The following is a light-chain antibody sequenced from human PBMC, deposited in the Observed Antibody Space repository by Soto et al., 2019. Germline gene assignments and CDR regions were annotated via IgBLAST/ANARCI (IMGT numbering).Light chain of an antibody. J-gene: IGLJ2*01. Sequence: QSALTQPPSVSGAPGQRVTISCTGSSSNIGAGYDVHWYQQLPGTAPKLLIYGNSNRPSGVPDRFSGSKSGTSASLAITGLQAEDEADYYCQSYDSRLSVVIFGGGTKLTVL. CDR2: GNS. CDR3: QSYDSRLSVVI. CDR1: SSNIGAGYD. V-gene: IGLV1-40*01.